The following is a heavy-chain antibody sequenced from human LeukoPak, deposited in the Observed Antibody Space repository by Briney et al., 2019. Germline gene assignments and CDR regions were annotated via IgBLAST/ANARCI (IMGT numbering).Heavy chain of an antibody. V-gene: IGHV3-21*04. J-gene: IGHJ4*02. CDR2: ISSSSSYI. CDR3: AKEGTTRLCFDY. Sequence: TGGSLRLSCAASGFTFSSYSMNWVRQAPGKGLEWVSSISSSSSYIYYADSVKGRFTISRDNAKNSLYLQMNSLRAEDTAVYYCAKEGTTRLCFDYWGQGTLVTVSS. CDR1: GFTFSSYS. D-gene: IGHD2-15*01.